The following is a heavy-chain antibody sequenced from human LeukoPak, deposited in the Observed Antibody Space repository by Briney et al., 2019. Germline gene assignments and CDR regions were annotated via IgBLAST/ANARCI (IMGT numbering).Heavy chain of an antibody. CDR3: ARDLGYCSTTSCYPWFDP. V-gene: IGHV4-59*13. Sequence: SETLSLTCTVSAPSISSYYWSWVRQPPGKGLEWLVYIYYSGYTHYNPSLKSRVTISVDTSKNQFSLKVNSVTAADTALYYCARDLGYCSTTSCYPWFDPWGQGTLVIVSS. J-gene: IGHJ5*02. CDR2: IYYSGYT. CDR1: APSISSYY. D-gene: IGHD2-2*03.